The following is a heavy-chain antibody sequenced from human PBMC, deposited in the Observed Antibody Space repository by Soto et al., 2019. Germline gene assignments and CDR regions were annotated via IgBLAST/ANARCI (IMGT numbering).Heavy chain of an antibody. V-gene: IGHV4-31*03. CDR3: ASGHSYGHSRFFES. Sequence: QVQLQESGPGLVKPSQTLSLTCTVSGESISSEGFYWSWIRQHPEKGLECIGYIYYRGNPYYTPALKSRISMSVDMSKNQFSLKLSNVTAADTAVYFCASGHSYGHSRFFESWGQGTLVTVSS. CDR1: GESISSEGFY. D-gene: IGHD5-18*01. J-gene: IGHJ4*02. CDR2: IYYRGNP.